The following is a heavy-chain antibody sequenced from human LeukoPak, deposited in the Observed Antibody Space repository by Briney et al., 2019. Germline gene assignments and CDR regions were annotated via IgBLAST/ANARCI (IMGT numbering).Heavy chain of an antibody. Sequence: PSETLSLTCTVSGGSISSYYWSWIRQPPGKGLEWIGYIYYSGSTHYNPSLKSRVTISVDTSKNQVSLKLRSVTAADTAVYYCARTTEGYAGGPGYSYYYYMDVWGKGTTVTISS. V-gene: IGHV4-59*01. J-gene: IGHJ6*03. D-gene: IGHD5-12*01. CDR2: IYYSGST. CDR1: GGSISSYY. CDR3: ARTTEGYAGGPGYSYYYYMDV.